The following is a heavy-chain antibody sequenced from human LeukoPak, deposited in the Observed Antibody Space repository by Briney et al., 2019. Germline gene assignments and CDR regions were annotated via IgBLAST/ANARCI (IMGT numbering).Heavy chain of an antibody. Sequence: GGSLRLSCAASGFTFSSYAMSWVRQAPGKGLEWASAISGSGGSTYYADSVKGRFTISRDNSKNTLYLQMNSLRAEDTAVYYCARPHLPTYYDILTGYCPFDYWGQGTLVTVSS. CDR2: ISGSGGST. J-gene: IGHJ4*02. D-gene: IGHD3-9*01. CDR1: GFTFSSYA. CDR3: ARPHLPTYYDILTGYCPFDY. V-gene: IGHV3-23*01.